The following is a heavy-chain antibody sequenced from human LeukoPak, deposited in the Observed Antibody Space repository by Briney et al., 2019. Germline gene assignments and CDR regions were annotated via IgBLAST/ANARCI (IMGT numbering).Heavy chain of an antibody. CDR3: ARDRWSCSSTSCSSYFYYGLDV. J-gene: IGHJ6*02. V-gene: IGHV3-21*01. Sequence: GGSLRLSCAASGFTFSSYSMNWVRQAPGKGLEWVSIISSSSSYIYYADSVKGRFTISRDNAKNSLYLQMNSLGAEDTAVYYCARDRWSCSSTSCSSYFYYGLDVWGQGITVTVSS. CDR1: GFTFSSYS. D-gene: IGHD2-2*01. CDR2: ISSSSSYI.